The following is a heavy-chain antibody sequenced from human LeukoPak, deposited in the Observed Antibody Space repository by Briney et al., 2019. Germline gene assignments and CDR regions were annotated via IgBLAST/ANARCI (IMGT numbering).Heavy chain of an antibody. D-gene: IGHD3-22*01. CDR2: VNHSGST. CDR3: ARDEYDSSGSPFDY. Sequence: SETLSLTCAVDGGSFSGYYWSWIRQPPGKGLEWIGEVNHSGSTNYNPSLKSRVTISVDTSKNQFSLNLISVTAADTAVYYCARDEYDSSGSPFDYWGQGTLVTVSS. V-gene: IGHV4-34*01. CDR1: GGSFSGYY. J-gene: IGHJ4*02.